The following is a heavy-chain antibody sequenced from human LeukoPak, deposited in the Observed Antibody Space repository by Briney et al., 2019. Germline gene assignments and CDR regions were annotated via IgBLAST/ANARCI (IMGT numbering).Heavy chain of an antibody. CDR1: GDSINSGGYY. CDR3: ARVRGSGSSVY. J-gene: IGHJ4*02. V-gene: IGHV4-31*03. CDR2: LYYNGIT. Sequence: SETLSLTCTVSGDSINSGGYYWTWIRQHPGKGPEWIGCLYYNGITYYTPSLKSRLTISVDTSKRQFSLKLSSVTAADTAVYYCARVRGSGSSVYWGPGTLVTVSS. D-gene: IGHD3-10*01.